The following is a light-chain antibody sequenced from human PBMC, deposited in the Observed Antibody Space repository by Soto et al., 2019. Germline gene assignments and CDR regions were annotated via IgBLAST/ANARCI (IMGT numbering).Light chain of an antibody. CDR1: QSVKNN. V-gene: IGKV3D-15*01. CDR3: QQYNSWPPT. J-gene: IGKJ1*01. Sequence: EIVLTQSPGSLSLSPGERATLSCRASQSVKNNYLAWFQQKGGQAPRLLIYAASTRTTGVPTRFGGSGSGTEFTLTISSLQSEDFAVYYCQQYNSWPPTFGQGTKVDIK. CDR2: AAS.